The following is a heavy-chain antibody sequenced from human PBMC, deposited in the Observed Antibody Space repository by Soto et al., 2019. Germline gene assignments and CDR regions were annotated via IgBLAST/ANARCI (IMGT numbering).Heavy chain of an antibody. J-gene: IGHJ4*02. D-gene: IGHD3-22*01. CDR1: GGSLCGYY. V-gene: IGHV4-34*01. CDR2: INHSGST. CDR3: ARMPGYYDSSGYSAF. Sequence: SETLSLTCAVYGGSLCGYYWSWIRQPPGKGLEWIGEINHSGSTNYNPSLKSRVTIPVDTSKNKFSLKLSSVTAADTAVYYCARMPGYYDSSGYSAFWGQGTRVTFSS.